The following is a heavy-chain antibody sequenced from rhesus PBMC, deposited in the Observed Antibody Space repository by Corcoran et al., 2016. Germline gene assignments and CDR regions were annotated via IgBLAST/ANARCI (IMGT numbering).Heavy chain of an antibody. J-gene: IGHJ4*01. V-gene: IGHV3-54*02. Sequence: EVQLVESGGGLVQPGGSLRLSCAAYGFTFSTNGMHWFRQSPGKGLEWLVVILSDGRNKYYADSGKDRLTISRDNSKNMLYLQVNNLKLEDTAVYYCARSWPGFDYWGQGVLVTVSA. CDR2: ILSDGRNK. D-gene: IGHD1-38*01. CDR1: GFTFSTNG. CDR3: ARSWPGFDY.